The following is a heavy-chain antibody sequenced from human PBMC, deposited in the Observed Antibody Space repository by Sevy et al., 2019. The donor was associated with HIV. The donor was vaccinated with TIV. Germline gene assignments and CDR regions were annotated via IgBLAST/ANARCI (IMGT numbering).Heavy chain of an antibody. V-gene: IGHV3-30-3*01. Sequence: GGSLRLSCAASGFTFSSYAMHWVRQAPGKGLERVAVISYDGSNKYYADSVKGRFTISRDNSKNTLYLQMNSLRAEDTAVYYCARVRNYYYYYGMDVWGQGTTVTVSS. CDR1: GFTFSSYA. CDR3: ARVRNYYYYYGMDV. J-gene: IGHJ6*02. CDR2: ISYDGSNK.